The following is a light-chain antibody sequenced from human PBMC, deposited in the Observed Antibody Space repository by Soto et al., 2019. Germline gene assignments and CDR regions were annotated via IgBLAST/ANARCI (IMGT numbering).Light chain of an antibody. CDR2: AAS. J-gene: IGKJ4*01. V-gene: IGKV1-12*01. CDR3: QQANSFP. Sequence: DIQMTQSPSSVSASVGDRVTITCRASQYISNWLAWYQQKPGKAPKLLIYAASSLVNGVPSRFSGGGSGTNFTLTISSLQPEDLATYYCQQANSFPFGGGTKVEI. CDR1: QYISNW.